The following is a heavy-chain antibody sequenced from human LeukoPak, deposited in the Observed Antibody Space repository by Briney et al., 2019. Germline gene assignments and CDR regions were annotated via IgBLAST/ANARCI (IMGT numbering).Heavy chain of an antibody. CDR1: GYTFTSYD. CDR3: ARGRLLYSYFDY. V-gene: IGHV1-8*01. Sequence: ASVTVSCKASGYTFTSYDINWVRQAPGQGLEWMGWMNPNSGNTGYAQKFQGRVTMTRNTSISTAYMELSSLRSEDTAVYYCARGRLLYSYFDYWGQGTLVTVSS. J-gene: IGHJ4*02. CDR2: MNPNSGNT. D-gene: IGHD3-3*01.